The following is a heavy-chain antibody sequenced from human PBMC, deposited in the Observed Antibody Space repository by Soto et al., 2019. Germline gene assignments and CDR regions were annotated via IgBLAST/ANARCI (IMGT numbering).Heavy chain of an antibody. Sequence: EVQLVESGGGLVKPGGSLRLSCAASGFTFSSYTMNWVRQAPGRGLEWVSSIGTSSSYIYDADSVKGRFTISRDNAKNSLFLQMNSLRADDTAVYYCARDSVRDYLYYYYGMDVWGQGTTVTVSS. J-gene: IGHJ6*02. D-gene: IGHD4-17*01. CDR3: ARDSVRDYLYYYYGMDV. V-gene: IGHV3-21*01. CDR1: GFTFSSYT. CDR2: IGTSSSYI.